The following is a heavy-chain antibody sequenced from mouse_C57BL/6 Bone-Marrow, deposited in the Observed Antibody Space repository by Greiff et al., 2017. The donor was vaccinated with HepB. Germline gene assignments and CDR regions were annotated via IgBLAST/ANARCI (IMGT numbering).Heavy chain of an antibody. D-gene: IGHD1-1*01. CDR3: ARHHYYGSNYAMDY. V-gene: IGHV1-61*01. J-gene: IGHJ4*01. CDR2: IYPSDSET. CDR1: GYTFTSYW. Sequence: QVQLQQPGAELVRPGSSVKLSCKASGYTFTSYWMDWVKQRPGQGLEWIGNIYPSDSETHYNQKFKDKATLTVDKSSSTAYMQLSSLTSEDSAVYYCARHHYYGSNYAMDYWGQGTSVTVSS.